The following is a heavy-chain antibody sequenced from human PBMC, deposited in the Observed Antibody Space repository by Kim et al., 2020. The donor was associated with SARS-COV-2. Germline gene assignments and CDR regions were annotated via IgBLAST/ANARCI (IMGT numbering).Heavy chain of an antibody. CDR2: IYYSGST. Sequence: SETLSLTCTVSGGSISSYYWSWIRQPPGKGLEWIGYIYYSGSTNYNPSLKSRVTISVDTSKNQFSLKLSSVTAADTAVYYCARGDDSSGYWIPFDYWGQG. CDR3: ARGDDSSGYWIPFDY. CDR1: GGSISSYY. J-gene: IGHJ4*02. V-gene: IGHV4-59*01. D-gene: IGHD3-22*01.